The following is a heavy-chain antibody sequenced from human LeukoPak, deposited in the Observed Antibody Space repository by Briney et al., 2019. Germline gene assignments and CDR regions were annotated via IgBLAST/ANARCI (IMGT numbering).Heavy chain of an antibody. CDR1: GFTFSSYA. J-gene: IGHJ6*02. Sequence: PGGSLRLSCAASGFTFSSYAMSWVRQAPGKGLEWVSAISGSGGDTYYADSVKGRFTISRDNSKNTLYLQMSSLRAEDTAVYYCAKDKWVLWFREWHIYSYYYGMDVWGQGTTVTVSS. V-gene: IGHV3-23*01. D-gene: IGHD3-10*01. CDR3: AKDKWVLWFREWHIYSYYYGMDV. CDR2: ISGSGGDT.